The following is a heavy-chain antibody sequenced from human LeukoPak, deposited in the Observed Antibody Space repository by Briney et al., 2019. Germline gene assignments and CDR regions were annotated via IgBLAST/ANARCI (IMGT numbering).Heavy chain of an antibody. V-gene: IGHV3-9*01. CDR1: GFTFEDYV. J-gene: IGHJ3*02. CDR3: AKSYGGLGINRNGFDI. CDR2: ISWNSGTI. Sequence: GGSLRLSCAASGFTFEDYVMHWVRQAPGKGLEWVSGISWNSGTIGYADSVKGRFTISRDNAKNSLYLQMHSLRPEDTALYYYAKSYGGLGINRNGFDIWGQGTMVTVSS. D-gene: IGHD4-23*01.